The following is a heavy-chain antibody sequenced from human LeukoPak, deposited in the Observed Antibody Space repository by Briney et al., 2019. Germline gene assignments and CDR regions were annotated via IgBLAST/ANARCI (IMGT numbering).Heavy chain of an antibody. CDR2: IWYDGSNK. CDR3: ARDRGVTTFPNFDY. J-gene: IGHJ4*02. CDR1: GFTFSSYG. V-gene: IGHV3-33*01. D-gene: IGHD4-17*01. Sequence: GGSLRLSCAASGFTFSSYGMHWVRQAPGKGLEWVAVIWYDGSNKYYADSVKGRFTISRDNSKNTLYLQMNSLRAEDTTVYYCARDRGVTTFPNFDYWGQGTLVTVSS.